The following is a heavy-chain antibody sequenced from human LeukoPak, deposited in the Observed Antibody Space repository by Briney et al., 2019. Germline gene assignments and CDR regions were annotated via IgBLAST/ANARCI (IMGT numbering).Heavy chain of an antibody. Sequence: GGSLRLSCAASGFAFSSYAMSCVRQPPGKGLEWVSVIYSGGSTYYADSVKGRFTISRDNSKNTLYLQMNSLRVEDTAVYYCARDGRWLQLAPDAFVIWGQGTMVTVSS. CDR3: ARDGRWLQLAPDAFVI. J-gene: IGHJ3*02. CDR1: GFAFSSYA. D-gene: IGHD5-24*01. CDR2: IYSGGST. V-gene: IGHV3-66*01.